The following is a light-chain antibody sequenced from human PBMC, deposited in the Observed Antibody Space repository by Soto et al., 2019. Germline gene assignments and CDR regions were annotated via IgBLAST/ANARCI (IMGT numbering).Light chain of an antibody. Sequence: DIQMTQSPSTLSASVGDRVTITCRASQSITNRLAWYQQKPGKAPKVLIYDASNLEYGVPSRFSGSGFGTEFILTISSLQPDDFASYYCQQYNSYPRTFGHGTKVDNK. CDR1: QSITNR. CDR2: DAS. V-gene: IGKV1-5*01. J-gene: IGKJ1*01. CDR3: QQYNSYPRT.